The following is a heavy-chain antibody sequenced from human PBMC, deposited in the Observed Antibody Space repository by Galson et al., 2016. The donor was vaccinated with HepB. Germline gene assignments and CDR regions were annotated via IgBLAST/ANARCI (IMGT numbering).Heavy chain of an antibody. D-gene: IGHD3-22*01. Sequence: SVKVSCKASGYTFTSFTIGWVRQAPGQGLEWMGWITDYNGNTNYAQKLQGRVTMTTDTSTSTAYMQLRSLRSDDTAVYYCARIGYGNSGYFPDFWGQGTLVTVSS. J-gene: IGHJ4*02. CDR3: ARIGYGNSGYFPDF. V-gene: IGHV1-18*01. CDR2: ITDYNGNT. CDR1: GYTFTSFT.